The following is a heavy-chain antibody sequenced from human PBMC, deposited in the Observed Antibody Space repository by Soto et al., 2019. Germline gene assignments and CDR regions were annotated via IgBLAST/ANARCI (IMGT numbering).Heavy chain of an antibody. CDR1: GYTFTSYD. CDR3: ARGLKNPGSSYDFWSGPLYGPQYYYYYMDV. J-gene: IGHJ6*03. CDR2: MNPNSGNT. Sequence: GASVKVSCKASGYTFTSYDINWVRQATGQGLEWMGWMNPNSGNTGYAQKFQGRVSMTRNTSISTVHMELSSLGFEDTAVYYCARGLKNPGSSYDFWSGPLYGPQYYYYYMDVWGTGTTVTVSS. V-gene: IGHV1-8*01. D-gene: IGHD3-3*01.